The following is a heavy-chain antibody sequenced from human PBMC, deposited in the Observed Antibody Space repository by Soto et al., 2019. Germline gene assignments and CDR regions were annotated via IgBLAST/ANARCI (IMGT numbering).Heavy chain of an antibody. J-gene: IGHJ4*02. Sequence: QVQLVESGGGVVQPGRSLRLSCAASGFTFSSYGMQWVRQAPGKGLEWVAVIWYDGSNKYYADSVKGRFTISRDNSKNTLYLQMNSLRAEDTAVYYCARAKVVRGVIIGGYWGQGTLVTVSS. CDR1: GFTFSSYG. V-gene: IGHV3-33*01. CDR3: ARAKVVRGVIIGGY. CDR2: IWYDGSNK. D-gene: IGHD3-10*01.